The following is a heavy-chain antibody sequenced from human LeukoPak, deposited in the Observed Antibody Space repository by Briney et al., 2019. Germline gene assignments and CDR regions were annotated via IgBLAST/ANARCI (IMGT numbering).Heavy chain of an antibody. CDR3: ATDRRGYSYGSFRY. J-gene: IGHJ4*02. V-gene: IGHV1-24*01. Sequence: GASVTVSFKVSGHTLIELSMHWVRQAPGKGLEWMGGFDPEDGETIYAQKFQGRVTMTEDTSTDTAYMELSSLRSEDTAVYYCATDRRGYSYGSFRYWGQGTLVTVSS. CDR2: FDPEDGET. CDR1: GHTLIELS. D-gene: IGHD5-18*01.